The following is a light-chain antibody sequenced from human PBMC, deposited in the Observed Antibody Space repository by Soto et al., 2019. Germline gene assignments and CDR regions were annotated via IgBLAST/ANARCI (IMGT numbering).Light chain of an antibody. CDR3: NQSYDIPT. J-gene: IGKJ5*01. CDR2: AAS. Sequence: DIQMTQARSSLSASVGDSVTITCRARQNINSYLNWYQQKPGKAPKLLIYAASSLQSGVQSRFSGSGSGTDFTLTVSSMQPEDFATDYCNQSYDIPTFGQGTRLEIK. CDR1: QNINSY. V-gene: IGKV1-39*01.